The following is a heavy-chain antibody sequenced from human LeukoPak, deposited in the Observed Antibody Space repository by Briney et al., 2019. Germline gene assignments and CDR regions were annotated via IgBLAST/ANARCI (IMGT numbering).Heavy chain of an antibody. D-gene: IGHD2-15*01. CDR1: GFTFDDYG. J-gene: IGHJ4*02. V-gene: IGHV3-20*04. CDR2: INWNGGSI. CDR3: ARGYCSGGSCWYFDN. Sequence: GGSLRLSCAASGFTFDDYGMSWIRQGPGKGLEWVSGINWNGGSIGYADSVEGRFTISRDNAKNSLFLQMNSLTAEDTALYYCARGYCSGGSCWYFDNWGQGTLVTVSS.